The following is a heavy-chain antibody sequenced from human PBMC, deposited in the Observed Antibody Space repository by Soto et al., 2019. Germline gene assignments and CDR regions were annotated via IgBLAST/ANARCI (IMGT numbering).Heavy chain of an antibody. CDR3: AKGLSTDYYDSSGYRGGFVY. V-gene: IGHV3-9*01. D-gene: IGHD3-22*01. Sequence: GGSLRLSCAASGFTFDDYAMHWVRQAPGKGLEWVSGISWNSGSIGYADSVKGRFTISRDNAKNSLYLQMNSLRAEDTALYYCAKGLSTDYYDSSGYRGGFVYWGQGTRVTVSS. CDR2: ISWNSGSI. J-gene: IGHJ4*02. CDR1: GFTFDDYA.